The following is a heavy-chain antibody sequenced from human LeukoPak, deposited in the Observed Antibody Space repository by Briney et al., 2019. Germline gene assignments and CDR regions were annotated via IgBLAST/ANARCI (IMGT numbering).Heavy chain of an antibody. D-gene: IGHD5-18*01. CDR1: GDSVSSNSSA. CDR2: TYYRSKWYN. Sequence: SQTLPLTCAISGDSVSSNSSAWNWLRQSPSRGLEWLGRTYYRSKWYNDYAVSVKGRITINPDTSKNHFSLQLNSVTPEDTAIYYCARIGYSYGGPWGQGTLVTVSS. J-gene: IGHJ5*02. CDR3: ARIGYSYGGP. V-gene: IGHV6-1*01.